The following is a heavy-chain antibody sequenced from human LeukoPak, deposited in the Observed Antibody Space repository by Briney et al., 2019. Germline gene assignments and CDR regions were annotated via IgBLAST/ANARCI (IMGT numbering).Heavy chain of an antibody. Sequence: GRSLRPSCAASGFTFSSYAMHWVRQAPGKGLVWVALISYDGSDKYSADSVKGRFIISRDNSKNTLYLQMSSLRAEDTAVYYCARDCTNGVCYRTLDYWGQGTLVTVSS. CDR1: GFTFSSYA. CDR2: ISYDGSDK. J-gene: IGHJ4*02. D-gene: IGHD2-8*01. V-gene: IGHV3-30*04. CDR3: ARDCTNGVCYRTLDY.